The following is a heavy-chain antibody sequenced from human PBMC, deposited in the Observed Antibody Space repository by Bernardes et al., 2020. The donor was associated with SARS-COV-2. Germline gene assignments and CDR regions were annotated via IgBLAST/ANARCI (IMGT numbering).Heavy chain of an antibody. CDR2: ISPSGGST. CDR1: GYTFTSYY. Sequence: ASVKVSCKASGYTFTSYYMNWVRQAPGQGLEWMGIISPSGGSTSYAQRFQGRVTMTRDTSTSTVFMEMSSLRYEDTAVYYCARGHCGGDCSFDYWGQGTLVTVSS. V-gene: IGHV1-46*01. CDR3: ARGHCGGDCSFDY. J-gene: IGHJ4*02. D-gene: IGHD2-21*02.